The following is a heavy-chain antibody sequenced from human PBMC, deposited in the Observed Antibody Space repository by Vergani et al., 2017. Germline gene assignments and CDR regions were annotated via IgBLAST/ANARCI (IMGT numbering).Heavy chain of an antibody. Sequence: QVQLVESGGGVVQPGRSLRLSCAASGFTFSSYGMHWVRQAPGKGLEWVAVISYDGSNKYYADSVKGRFTISRDNSKNTLYLQMNSLRAEDTAVYYCAKEWDDIVVVPAAISVETPHFDYWGQGTLVTVSS. CDR3: AKEWDDIVVVPAAISVETPHFDY. CDR2: ISYDGSNK. J-gene: IGHJ4*02. D-gene: IGHD2-2*01. V-gene: IGHV3-30*18. CDR1: GFTFSSYG.